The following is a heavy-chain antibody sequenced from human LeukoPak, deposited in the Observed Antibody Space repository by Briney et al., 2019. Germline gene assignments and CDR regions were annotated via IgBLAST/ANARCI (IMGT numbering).Heavy chain of an antibody. CDR2: INHSGST. V-gene: IGHV4-34*01. CDR1: GGSFSGYY. CDR3: ARARSRQLRYFDWSDKIDDAFDI. Sequence: ASETLSLTCAVYGGSFSGYYWSWIRQPPGKGLEWIGEINHSGSTNYNPSLKSRVTISVDTSKNQFSLKLRSVTAADTAVYYCARARSRQLRYFDWSDKIDDAFDIWGQGTMVTVSS. D-gene: IGHD3-9*01. J-gene: IGHJ3*02.